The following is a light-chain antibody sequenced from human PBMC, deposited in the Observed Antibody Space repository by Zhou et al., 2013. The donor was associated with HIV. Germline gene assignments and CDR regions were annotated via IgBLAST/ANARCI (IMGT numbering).Light chain of an antibody. CDR2: AAS. J-gene: IGKJ2*01. CDR3: QQADT. V-gene: IGKV1-6*02. CDR1: QGIGNN. Sequence: IQMTQSPSSLSASVGDRVTITCRASQGIGNNVGWYQQKPGKAPKLLIYAASTLQSGVPSRFGGSESGTDFTLTISSLQPEDFATYYCQQADTFGQGTKMEIK.